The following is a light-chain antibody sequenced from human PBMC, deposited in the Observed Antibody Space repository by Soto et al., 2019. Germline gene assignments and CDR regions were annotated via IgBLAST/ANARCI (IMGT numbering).Light chain of an antibody. V-gene: IGKV1-33*01. CDR1: QDISNY. CDR2: DAS. Sequence: DIQMTQSPYSLSASVVDRVTITCQARQDISNYLNWYQQKPGKAPKILIYDASNLETGVPSRFSGSGYGTDFTFTISSLQPEDIANYYCQQYNNLPFTFGPGTNVDIK. CDR3: QQYNNLPFT. J-gene: IGKJ3*01.